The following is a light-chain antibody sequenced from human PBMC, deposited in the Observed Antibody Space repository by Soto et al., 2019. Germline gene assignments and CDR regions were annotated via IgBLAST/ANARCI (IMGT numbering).Light chain of an antibody. CDR3: QQYSDSPIT. Sequence: EIVMTQSPATLSVSPGERATLSCRASQSVGKNLAWYQQRPGQAPRLLIHGASARPSGVPARFSGSGSGTDFPLTIIRLQSDDSAFYYWQQYSDSPITFGPGTTVDLK. CDR2: GAS. J-gene: IGKJ3*01. CDR1: QSVGKN. V-gene: IGKV3-15*01.